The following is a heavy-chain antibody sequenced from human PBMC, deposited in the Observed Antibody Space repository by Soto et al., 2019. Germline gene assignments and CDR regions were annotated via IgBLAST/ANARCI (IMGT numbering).Heavy chain of an antibody. J-gene: IGHJ5*02. CDR2: ISGSGGST. CDR1: GFTFSSYA. D-gene: IGHD2-2*01. V-gene: IGHV3-23*01. Sequence: PGGSLRLSCAASGFTFSSYAMSWVRQAPGKGLEWVSAISGSGGSTYYADSVKGRFTISRDNSKNTLYLQMNSLRAEDTAVYYCAKGPSAVVVPAALNWFDPWGQGTLVTISS. CDR3: AKGPSAVVVPAALNWFDP.